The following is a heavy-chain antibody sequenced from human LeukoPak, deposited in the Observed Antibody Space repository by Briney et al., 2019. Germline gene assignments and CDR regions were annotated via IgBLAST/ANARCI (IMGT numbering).Heavy chain of an antibody. V-gene: IGHV1-2*02. CDR2: INPNSGGT. D-gene: IGHD3-22*01. J-gene: IGHJ4*02. CDR3: ARGRYGLLSGYDY. CDR1: GYTFTGYY. Sequence: GASVKVSCKASGYTFTGYYMHWVRQAPGQGLEWMGWINPNSGGTNYAQKFQGRVTMTRDTSISTAYMEFSRLTSDDTAVYYCARGRYGLLSGYDYWGQGAMVTVSS.